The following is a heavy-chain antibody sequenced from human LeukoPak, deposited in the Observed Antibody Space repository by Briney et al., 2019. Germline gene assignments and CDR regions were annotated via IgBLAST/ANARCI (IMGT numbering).Heavy chain of an antibody. CDR1: GYSFTSYW. Sequence: GESLKISCKSSGYSFTSYWIAWVRQMPGKGLEWMGILYPGDSDTRYSPSFQGQVTISAARSITTAYLQWSSLKASDTAMYYCARLYLPYTSAWYGSAFDIWGQGTMVTVSS. V-gene: IGHV5-51*01. CDR2: LYPGDSDT. CDR3: ARLYLPYTSAWYGSAFDI. J-gene: IGHJ3*02. D-gene: IGHD6-13*01.